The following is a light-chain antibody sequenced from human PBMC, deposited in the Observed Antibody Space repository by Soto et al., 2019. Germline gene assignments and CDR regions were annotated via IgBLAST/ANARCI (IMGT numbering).Light chain of an antibody. J-gene: IGLJ1*01. CDR1: SSDVGGYHY. CDR3: RSYTSSSTYV. Sequence: QSVLTQPASVSGSPGQSITISCTGTSSDVGGYHYVSWYQQHPGKAPKLMIYEVTNRPSGVSNRFSGSKSGNTASLTISGLQAEDEADYYCRSYTSSSTYVFGTGTKFTVL. V-gene: IGLV2-14*01. CDR2: EVT.